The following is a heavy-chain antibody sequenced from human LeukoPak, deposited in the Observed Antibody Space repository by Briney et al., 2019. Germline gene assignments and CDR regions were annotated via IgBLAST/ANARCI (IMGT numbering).Heavy chain of an antibody. D-gene: IGHD2-2*01. CDR2: IYYRGST. J-gene: IGHJ4*02. CDR1: GGSISSGPYY. CDR3: ARTDCSRTTCNVYYFDS. V-gene: IGHV4-31*03. Sequence: SETLSLTCSVSGGSISSGPYYWSWIRQHPGKGLEWMGYIYYRGSTYNNPSLKSRLTISVDTSKNQFSLKLISVTAADTAVYYCARTDCSRTTCNVYYFDSWGQGTLVTVSS.